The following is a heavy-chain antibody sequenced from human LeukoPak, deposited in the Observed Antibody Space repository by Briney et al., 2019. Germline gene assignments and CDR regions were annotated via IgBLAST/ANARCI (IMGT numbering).Heavy chain of an antibody. V-gene: IGHV1-69*13. Sequence: VASVKVSCKASGGTFSSYAISWVRQAPGQGLEGMGGIIPIFGTANYAQKFQGRVTITADESTSTAYMELSSLRSEDTAVYYCTRGGGTNYADYWGQGTLVTVSS. CDR2: IIPIFGTA. J-gene: IGHJ4*02. CDR3: TRGGGTNYADY. D-gene: IGHD3-16*01. CDR1: GGTFSSYA.